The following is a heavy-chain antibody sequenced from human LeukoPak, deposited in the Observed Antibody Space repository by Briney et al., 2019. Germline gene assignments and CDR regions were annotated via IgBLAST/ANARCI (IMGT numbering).Heavy chain of an antibody. CDR3: AKDNAYSSSWYGWFDP. D-gene: IGHD6-13*01. V-gene: IGHV3-9*01. J-gene: IGHJ5*02. CDR1: GFTFDDYA. Sequence: PGRSLRLSCAASGFTFDDYAMHWVRQAPGKGLEWVSGISWNSGSMGYADSVKGRFTISRDNAKNSLYLQMNSLRAEDTALYYCAKDNAYSSSWYGWFDPWGQGTLVTVSS. CDR2: ISWNSGSM.